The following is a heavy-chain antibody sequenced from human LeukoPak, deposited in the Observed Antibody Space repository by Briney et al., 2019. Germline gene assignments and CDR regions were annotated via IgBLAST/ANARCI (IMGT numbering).Heavy chain of an antibody. J-gene: IGHJ4*02. CDR3: ARGTRAPSYFDY. CDR1: GGSISSYY. V-gene: IGHV4-4*07. Sequence: SETLSLTCTVSGGSISSYYWSRIRQPAGKGLEWIGRIYTSGSTNYNPSLKSRVTMSVDTSKNQFSLKLSSVTAADTAVYYCARGTRAPSYFDYWGQGTLVTVSS. CDR2: IYTSGST.